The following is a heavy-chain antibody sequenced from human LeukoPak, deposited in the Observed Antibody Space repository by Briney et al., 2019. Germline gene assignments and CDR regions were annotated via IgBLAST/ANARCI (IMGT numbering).Heavy chain of an antibody. J-gene: IGHJ4*02. D-gene: IGHD2-15*01. CDR1: GYTFTSYG. V-gene: IGHV1-18*01. CDR2: ISAYNGNT. Sequence: ASVKVSCKASGYTFTSYGISWVRQAPGQGLEWMGWISAYNGNTNYAQKLQGRVTMTTDTSTSTAYMELRSLRSDDTAVYYCARDGSSGGSCYADDDYWGQGTLVTVSS. CDR3: ARDGSSGGSCYADDDY.